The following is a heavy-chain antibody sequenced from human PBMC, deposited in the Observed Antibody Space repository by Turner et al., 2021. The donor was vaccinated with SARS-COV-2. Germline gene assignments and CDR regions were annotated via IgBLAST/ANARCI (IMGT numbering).Heavy chain of an antibody. D-gene: IGHD1-26*01. V-gene: IGHV3-33*01. CDR1: GFTFSSYG. Sequence: QVQLVESGGGGVQPGRSLRLPCAASGFTFSSYGMYWVRQAPGKGLDWVAFIWYDGSNKYYADSVKGRFTISRDNSKNTLYLQMNSLRAEDTAVYYCARGAAGEWYFDLWGRGTLVTVSS. J-gene: IGHJ2*01. CDR3: ARGAAGEWYFDL. CDR2: IWYDGSNK.